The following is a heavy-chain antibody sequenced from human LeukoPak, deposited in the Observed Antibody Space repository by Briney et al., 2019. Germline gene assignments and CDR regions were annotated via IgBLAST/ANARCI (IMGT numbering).Heavy chain of an antibody. D-gene: IGHD6-13*01. CDR3: ARAREQQQLVTWLDP. Sequence: GGSLRLSCAASGFTFSSYAMNWVRQATGKGLEWVSGINSSGGGTYYADSVKGRFTISRDNSKNTLYLQMNSLRAEDTAVYYCARAREQQQLVTWLDPWGQGTLVTVSS. J-gene: IGHJ5*02. CDR2: INSSGGGT. CDR1: GFTFSSYA. V-gene: IGHV3-23*01.